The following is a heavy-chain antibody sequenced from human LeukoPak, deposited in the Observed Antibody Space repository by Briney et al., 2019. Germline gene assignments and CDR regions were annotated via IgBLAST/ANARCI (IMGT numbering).Heavy chain of an antibody. CDR2: ISYHGSNK. CDR3: ARDPGIWSGYPYYYYGMDV. CDR1: GFTFRDYA. J-gene: IGHJ6*02. Sequence: GGSLRLSCAVSGFTFRDYAMHWVRQSPGKGLEWVTIISYHGSNKDYADSVKGRFTISRDNSKNTLYLQMNSLRAEDTAVYYCARDPGIWSGYPYYYYGMDVWGQGTTVTVSS. D-gene: IGHD3-3*01. V-gene: IGHV3-30*04.